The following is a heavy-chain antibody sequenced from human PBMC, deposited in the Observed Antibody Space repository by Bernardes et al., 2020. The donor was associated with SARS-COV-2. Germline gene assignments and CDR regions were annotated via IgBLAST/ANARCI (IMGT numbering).Heavy chain of an antibody. V-gene: IGHV3-23*01. CDR2: IDGPTTNT. CDR3: CVWFGEHFDY. CDR1: GFTFSSYS. J-gene: IGHJ4*02. Sequence: GGSLRLSCAASGFTFSSYSMSWVRQAPGKTLEWVSTIDGPTTNTHYADSVRGRFTISRANSRNTLYLHMNSLRAEDTAVYYCCVWFGEHFDYWGQGTLATVSS. D-gene: IGHD3-10*01.